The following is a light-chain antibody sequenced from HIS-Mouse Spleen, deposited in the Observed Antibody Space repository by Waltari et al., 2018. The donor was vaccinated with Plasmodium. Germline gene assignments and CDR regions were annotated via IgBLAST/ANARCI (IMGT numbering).Light chain of an antibody. CDR2: KAS. CDR1: HSISSW. Sequence: DIQMTQSPSTLSASVRDRVTITCRASHSISSWLAWYQQKPGKAPKLLIYKASSLESGVPSRFSGSGSGTEFTLTISSLQPDDFATYYCQQYNSYSHTFGQGTKLEIK. J-gene: IGKJ2*01. V-gene: IGKV1-5*03. CDR3: QQYNSYSHT.